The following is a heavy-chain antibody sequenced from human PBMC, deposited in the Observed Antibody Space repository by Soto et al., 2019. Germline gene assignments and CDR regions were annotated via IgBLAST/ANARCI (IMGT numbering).Heavy chain of an antibody. CDR1: GFNFSSYA. Sequence: GGSLRLSCAASGFNFSSYAMHWVRQAPGKGLEWVAVISYDGSNKYYADSVKGRFTISRGNSKNTLYLQMNSLRAEDTAVYSWASVPPIEMAIITTAFDIWGQGTMVTVSS. V-gene: IGHV3-30-3*01. J-gene: IGHJ3*02. CDR3: ASVPPIEMAIITTAFDI. D-gene: IGHD5-12*01. CDR2: ISYDGSNK.